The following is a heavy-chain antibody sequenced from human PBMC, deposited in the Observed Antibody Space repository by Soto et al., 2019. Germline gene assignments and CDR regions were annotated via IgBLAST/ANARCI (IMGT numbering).Heavy chain of an antibody. V-gene: IGHV1-69*01. D-gene: IGHD2-2*01. CDR1: GGTFSSYA. CDR2: IIPIFGTA. Sequence: QVQLVQSGAEVKKPGSSVKVSCKASGGTFSSYAISWVRQAPGQGLEWMGGIIPIFGTANYAQKFQGRVTITADESTSTAYMELSSLRSEDTAVYYCASPGYCSSTSGYWSLKYGMDVWGQGTTVTVSS. J-gene: IGHJ6*02. CDR3: ASPGYCSSTSGYWSLKYGMDV.